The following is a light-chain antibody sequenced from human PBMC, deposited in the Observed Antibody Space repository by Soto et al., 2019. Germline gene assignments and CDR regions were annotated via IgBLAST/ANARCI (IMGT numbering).Light chain of an antibody. CDR3: QQSYSSPWT. CDR1: QGISSY. J-gene: IGKJ1*01. V-gene: IGKV1-39*01. CDR2: AAS. Sequence: IQLTQSPSSLSASVGDRVTITCRASQGISSYLAWYQQKPGKAPKVLIYAASSLQSGVPARFSGSGSGTEFTLTISNLQPEDFAIYHCQQSYSSPWTFGQGTKVDIK.